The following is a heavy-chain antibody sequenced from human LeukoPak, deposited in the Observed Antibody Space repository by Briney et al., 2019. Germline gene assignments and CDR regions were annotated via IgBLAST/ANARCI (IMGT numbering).Heavy chain of an antibody. CDR1: GFTFSSYW. CDR3: AKDIVGGGDDY. CDR2: INSDGSST. J-gene: IGHJ4*02. V-gene: IGHV3-74*01. D-gene: IGHD2-21*02. Sequence: GGSLRLSCAASGFTFSSYWMHWVRQAPGKGLVWVSRINSDGSSTSYADSVKGRFTISRDNAKNSVYLQMNSLRDDDTAVYYCAKDIVGGGDDYWGQGTLVTVSS.